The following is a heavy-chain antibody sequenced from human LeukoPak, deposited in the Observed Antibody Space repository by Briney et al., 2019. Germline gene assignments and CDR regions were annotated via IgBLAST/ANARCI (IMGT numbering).Heavy chain of an antibody. Sequence: SETLSLTCTVSGGSISSSTYYWGWVRQPPGKGLEWIGSVSYSGTTYYNTSLRSRVTISIDTSRNQFSLKVTSVTAADTAVYYCARETPAVRNNCFDPWGQGTLDSVSS. CDR3: ARETPAVRNNCFDP. V-gene: IGHV4-39*02. J-gene: IGHJ5*02. CDR2: VSYSGTT. CDR1: GGSISSSTYY. D-gene: IGHD2-2*01.